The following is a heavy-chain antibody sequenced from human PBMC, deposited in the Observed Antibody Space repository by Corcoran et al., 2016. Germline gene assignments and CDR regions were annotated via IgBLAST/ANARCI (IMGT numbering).Heavy chain of an antibody. J-gene: IGHJ6*02. CDR2: IYYSGST. Sequence: QLQLQESGPGLVKPSETLSLTCTVSGGSISSSSYYWGWIRQPPGKGLEWIGSIYYSGSTYYNPYRKSRVTISVDTSKNQFSRKRSCVTAADTAVYYCARDSSRALVPAAIAGMDVWGQGTTVTVSS. CDR1: GGSISSSSYY. CDR3: ARDSSRALVPAAIAGMDV. V-gene: IGHV4-39*07. D-gene: IGHD2-2*01.